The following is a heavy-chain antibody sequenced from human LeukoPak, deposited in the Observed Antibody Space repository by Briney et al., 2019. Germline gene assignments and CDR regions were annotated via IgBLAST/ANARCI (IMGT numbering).Heavy chain of an antibody. D-gene: IGHD2-15*01. V-gene: IGHV3-23*01. CDR2: VSGSGGST. CDR1: GFTFSSYA. Sequence: GGSLRLSCAASGFTFSSYAMTWVRQAPGKGLEWVSTVSGSGGSTYYADSVKGRFTISRDNSKNTLFLQMDRLRPEDAAVYYCAKAPVTTCRGAFCYPFDYWGLGTLVTVSS. CDR3: AKAPVTTCRGAFCYPFDY. J-gene: IGHJ4*02.